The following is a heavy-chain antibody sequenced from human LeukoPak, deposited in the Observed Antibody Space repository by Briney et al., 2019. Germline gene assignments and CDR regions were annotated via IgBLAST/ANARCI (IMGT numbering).Heavy chain of an antibody. V-gene: IGHV1-2*04. D-gene: IGHD6-19*01. CDR1: GFTFSSHA. CDR3: ARGRSSGWYVGYYFDY. CDR2: INPNSGGT. J-gene: IGHJ4*02. Sequence: PGRSLRLSCAASGFTFSSHAMHWVRQAPGKGLEWVGWINPNSGGTNYAQKFQGWVTMTRDTSISTAYMELSRLRSDDTAVYYCARGRSSGWYVGYYFDYWGQGTLVTVSS.